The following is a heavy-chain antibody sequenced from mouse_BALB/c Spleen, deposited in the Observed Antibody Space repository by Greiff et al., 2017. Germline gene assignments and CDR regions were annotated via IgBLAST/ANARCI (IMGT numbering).Heavy chain of an antibody. Sequence: ESGPGLVKPSQSLSLTCSVTGYSITSGYYWNWIRQFPGNKLEWMGYISYDGSNNYNPSLKNRISITRDTSKNQFFLKLNSVTTEDTATYYCARHYGSSSFDYWGQGTTLTVSS. D-gene: IGHD1-1*01. CDR2: ISYDGSN. CDR1: GYSITSGYY. V-gene: IGHV3-6*02. J-gene: IGHJ2*01. CDR3: ARHYGSSSFDY.